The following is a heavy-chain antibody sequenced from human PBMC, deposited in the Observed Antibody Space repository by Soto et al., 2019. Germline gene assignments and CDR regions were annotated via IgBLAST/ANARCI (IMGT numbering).Heavy chain of an antibody. Sequence: EVQLVESGGGLVKPGGSLRLSCAASGFTFSRHSMNWVRQAPGKGLEWVSCIGGTGTFIYYSDSVKGRFTISRDDAKSSLYLQMNSLTAEDTAVYYCARGSVIDTGDALDIWGPGTMVTVS. CDR2: IGGTGTFI. V-gene: IGHV3-21*06. CDR3: ARGSVIDTGDALDI. D-gene: IGHD2-21*01. CDR1: GFTFSRHS. J-gene: IGHJ3*02.